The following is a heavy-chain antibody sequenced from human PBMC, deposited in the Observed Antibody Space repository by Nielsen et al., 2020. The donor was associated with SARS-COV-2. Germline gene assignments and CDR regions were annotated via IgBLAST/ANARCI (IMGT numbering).Heavy chain of an antibody. CDR1: GFTFEEYA. J-gene: IGHJ6*02. CDR2: IRGDGGST. V-gene: IGHV3-43*02. CDR3: AGSYYYYGMDV. D-gene: IGHD3-10*01. Sequence: GESLKISCAASGFTFEEYAMHWVRQSPGGGLEWVAHIRGDGGSTSYADSVKGRLTISRDNSKKSLYLEMNSLRNEDSAFYYCAGSYYYYGMDVWGQGTAVIVSS.